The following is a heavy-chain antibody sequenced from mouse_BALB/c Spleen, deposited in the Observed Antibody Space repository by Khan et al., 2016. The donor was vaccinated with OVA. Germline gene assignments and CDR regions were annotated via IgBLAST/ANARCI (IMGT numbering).Heavy chain of an antibody. CDR2: IDPYDSET. CDR3: VRSPFAY. Sequence: QVQLQQPGAELVRPGASVKLSCEASGYTFTSYWMNWVKQSPEQGLEWIGRIDPYDSETHYNQNFKDKAILTVDKSSSTAYLQLSSLTAEDSAVYYCVRSPFAYWGQGTLVTVSA. CDR1: GYTFTSYW. V-gene: IGHV1-52*01. J-gene: IGHJ3*01.